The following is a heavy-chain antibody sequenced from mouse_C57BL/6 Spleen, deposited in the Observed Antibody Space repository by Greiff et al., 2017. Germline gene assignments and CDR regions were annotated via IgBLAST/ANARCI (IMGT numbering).Heavy chain of an antibody. Sequence: EVKLMESGPGLVKPSQSLSLTCSVTGYSITSGYYWNWIRQFPGNKLEWIGYISYDGSNNYNPSLKNRISITRDTSKNQFFLKLNSVTTEDTATYYCARVYYSNYDAMDYWGQGTSVTVSS. CDR1: GYSITSGYY. D-gene: IGHD2-5*01. CDR2: ISYDGSN. CDR3: ARVYYSNYDAMDY. J-gene: IGHJ4*01. V-gene: IGHV3-6*01.